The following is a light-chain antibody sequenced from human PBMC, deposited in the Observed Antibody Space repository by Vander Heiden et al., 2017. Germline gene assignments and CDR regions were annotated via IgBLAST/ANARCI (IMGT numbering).Light chain of an antibody. CDR3: QRYNTYSRT. CDR1: QSIGNL. Sequence: DIQMPQSPSTLSASVGDRVTITCRASQSIGNLLAWYQQKPGRAPKLLIYDASTLETGVPSRFSGSGSGTEFTFTISSLQPDDFAIYYCQRYNTYSRTFGQGTSVEI. V-gene: IGKV1-5*01. J-gene: IGKJ1*01. CDR2: DAS.